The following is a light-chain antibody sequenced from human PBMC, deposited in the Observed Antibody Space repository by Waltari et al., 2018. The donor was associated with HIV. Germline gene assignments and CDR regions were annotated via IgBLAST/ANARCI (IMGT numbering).Light chain of an antibody. Sequence: IVLTQSPGTLSSSPGERATLPCRASQTIRSSYLAWYQHKPGQAPRLLIYGASSRATGIPDRFSGSESGTDFTLTISRLEPEDFAVYFCQQYGSSPYTFGQGTKLEIK. CDR2: GAS. CDR1: QTIRSSY. J-gene: IGKJ2*01. V-gene: IGKV3-20*01. CDR3: QQYGSSPYT.